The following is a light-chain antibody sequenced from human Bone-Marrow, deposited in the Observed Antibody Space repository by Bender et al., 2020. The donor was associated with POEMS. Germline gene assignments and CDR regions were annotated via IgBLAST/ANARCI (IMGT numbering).Light chain of an antibody. CDR2: GNS. Sequence: QSVLTQPPSASGTPGQTVTISCSGGSSNIGAGYDVHWYQQFPGTAPKLLIYGNSNRPAGVPDRFSGSRSGTSASLAISGHQSEDEADYYCAVWDDSLNGWVFGGGTKLTVL. CDR1: SSNIGAGYD. J-gene: IGLJ3*02. V-gene: IGLV1-44*01. CDR3: AVWDDSLNGWV.